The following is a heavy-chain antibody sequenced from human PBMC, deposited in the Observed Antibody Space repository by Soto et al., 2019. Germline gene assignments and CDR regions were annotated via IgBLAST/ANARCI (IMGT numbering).Heavy chain of an antibody. CDR2: MNPDTGNT. D-gene: IGHD2-2*01. V-gene: IGHV1-8*01. J-gene: IGHJ5*02. CDR3: ARGYQLLPNWFDP. Sequence: ASVKVSCKASGYTFTNYDINWVRQAPGQGLEWMGWMNPDTGNTGYAQKFQGRVTMTGHTPISTAYMELSRLTSDDTAVYYCARGYQLLPNWFDPWGQGTLVTVSS. CDR1: GYTFTNYD.